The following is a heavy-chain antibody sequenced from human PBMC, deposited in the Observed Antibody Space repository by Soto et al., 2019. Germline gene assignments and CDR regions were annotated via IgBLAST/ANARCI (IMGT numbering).Heavy chain of an antibody. Sequence: GASVKVSCKASGYTFTSYAMHWVRQAPGQRLEWMGWINAGNGNTKYSQKFQGRVTITRDTSASTAYMELSSPRSEDTAVYYCARDPGYSGYDYHFDYWGQGTLVTVSS. CDR1: GYTFTSYA. V-gene: IGHV1-3*01. CDR3: ARDPGYSGYDYHFDY. D-gene: IGHD5-12*01. J-gene: IGHJ4*02. CDR2: INAGNGNT.